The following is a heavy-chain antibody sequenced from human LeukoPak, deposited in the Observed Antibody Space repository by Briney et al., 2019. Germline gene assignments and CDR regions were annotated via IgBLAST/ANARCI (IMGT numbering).Heavy chain of an antibody. CDR3: ARSMGGGDIDY. CDR1: GFTFSDSA. D-gene: IGHD2-21*02. V-gene: IGHV3-21*01. Sequence: GGSLRLSCAASGFTFSDSAIHWVRQAPGKGLEWVSSISSSSSYIYYADSVKGRFTISRDNAKNSLYLQMNSLRAEDTAVYYCARSMGGGDIDYWGQGTLVTVSS. J-gene: IGHJ4*02. CDR2: ISSSSSYI.